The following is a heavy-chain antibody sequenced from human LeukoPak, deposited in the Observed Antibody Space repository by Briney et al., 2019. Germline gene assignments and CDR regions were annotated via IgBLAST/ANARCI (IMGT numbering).Heavy chain of an antibody. CDR2: IKQDGSGE. CDR1: GFTFSRYW. CDR3: TTGYSTGWYNEGNY. V-gene: IGHV3-7*01. J-gene: IGHJ4*02. Sequence: PGGSLRLSCVASGFTFSRYWMSWVRQAPGKGLEWVAKIKQDGSGEYYLDSAKGRFTISRDNAKNSLYLQMNSLRDDDTAVYFCTTGYSTGWYNEGNYWGQGTLVTVSS. D-gene: IGHD6-19*01.